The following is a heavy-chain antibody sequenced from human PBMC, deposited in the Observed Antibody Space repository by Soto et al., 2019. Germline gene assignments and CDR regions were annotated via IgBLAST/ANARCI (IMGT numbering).Heavy chain of an antibody. D-gene: IGHD3-10*01. CDR1: GGSFSGYY. J-gene: IGHJ4*02. CDR2: INHSGST. V-gene: IGHV4-34*01. CDR3: ARAYDFTIDY. Sequence: QVHLQQWGAGLLKPSETLSLTCAVYGGSFSGYYWTYIRQPPGKGLEWIGDINHSGSTNYNPSLKSRVTISVDTSKNQFSLKLSSVTAADTAVYYCARAYDFTIDYWGQGTLVTVSA.